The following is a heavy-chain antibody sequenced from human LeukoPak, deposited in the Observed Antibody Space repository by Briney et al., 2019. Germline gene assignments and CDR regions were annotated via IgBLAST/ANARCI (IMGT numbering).Heavy chain of an antibody. J-gene: IGHJ3*02. D-gene: IGHD3-10*01. Sequence: GASVKVSCKASGYTFTGYYMHWVRQAPGQGLEWMGWMNPNSGNTGYAQKFQGRVTMTRNTSISTAYMELSSLRSEDTAVYYCARGLSGSGRRYAADAFDIWGQGTMVTVSS. V-gene: IGHV1-8*02. CDR1: GYTFTGYY. CDR2: MNPNSGNT. CDR3: ARGLSGSGRRYAADAFDI.